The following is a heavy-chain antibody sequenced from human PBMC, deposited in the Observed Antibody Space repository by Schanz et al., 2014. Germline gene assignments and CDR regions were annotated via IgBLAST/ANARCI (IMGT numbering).Heavy chain of an antibody. CDR1: GFTFSSYA. V-gene: IGHV3-23*03. CDR3: ARPRFDYGEVDY. CDR2: IYSGIGA. J-gene: IGHJ4*02. D-gene: IGHD4-17*01. Sequence: EVQLLESGGGLVQPGGSLRLSCAASGFTFSSYAMSWVRQAPGKGLEWVSVIYSGIGAYYADSVKGRFTISRDNAKNTLYLQMNSLRAEDTAVYYCARPRFDYGEVDYWGQGTLVTVSS.